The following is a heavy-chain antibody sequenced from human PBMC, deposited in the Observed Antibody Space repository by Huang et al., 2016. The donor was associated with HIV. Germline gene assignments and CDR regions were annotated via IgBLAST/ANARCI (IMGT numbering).Heavy chain of an antibody. D-gene: IGHD1-1*01. CDR3: ARGRDTTEMDTVDDALDV. J-gene: IGHJ3*01. V-gene: IGHV4-34*02. CDR2: IKDNGKA. Sequence: QVRLQQWGGGLVRPSETLSRTCAVYGGPFSTHYWSWIRQSPGKGLEWIAEIKDNGKANLNPSLRRGGRRSVETSKNQFSRNVTSVTAADTAIYYCARGRDTTEMDTVDDALDVWDQGTLVIVSS. CDR1: GGPFSTHY.